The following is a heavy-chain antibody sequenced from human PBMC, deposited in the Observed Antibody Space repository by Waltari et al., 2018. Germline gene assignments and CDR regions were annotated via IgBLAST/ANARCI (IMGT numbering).Heavy chain of an antibody. J-gene: IGHJ3*02. CDR1: GFTFSSYA. CDR2: ISGSGGST. D-gene: IGHD1-26*01. V-gene: IGHV3-23*01. CDR3: FCGSQGRGAFDI. Sequence: EVQLLESGGGLVQPGGSLRLSCAASGFTFSSYAMSWGRQAPGKGLEWVSAISGSGGSTYYADSVKGRFTISRDNSKNTLYLQMNSLRAEDTAVYYSFCGSQGRGAFDIWGQGTMVTVSS.